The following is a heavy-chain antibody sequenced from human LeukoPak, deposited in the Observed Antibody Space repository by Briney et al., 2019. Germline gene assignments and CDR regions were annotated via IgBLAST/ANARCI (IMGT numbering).Heavy chain of an antibody. V-gene: IGHV4-39*07. Sequence: SETLSLTCTVSGGSISSSSYYWGWIRQPPGKGLEWIGSIYYSGSTYYNPSLKSRVTISVDTSKNQFSLKLSSVTAADTAVYYCARDRGGGYLDYWGQGTLVTASS. J-gene: IGHJ4*02. CDR3: ARDRGGGYLDY. CDR1: GGSISSSSYY. CDR2: IYYSGST. D-gene: IGHD3-10*01.